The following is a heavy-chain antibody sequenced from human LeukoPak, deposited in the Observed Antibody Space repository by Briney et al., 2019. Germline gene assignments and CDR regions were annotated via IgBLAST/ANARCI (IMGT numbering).Heavy chain of an antibody. V-gene: IGHV4-59*12. CDR2: IYYSGST. CDR3: ARDRSVGAILDY. CDR1: GGSISSYY. D-gene: IGHD1-26*01. J-gene: IGHJ4*02. Sequence: NPSETLSLTCTVSGGSISSYYWSWIRQPPGKGLEWIGYIYYSGSTNYNPSLKSRVTISVDTSKNQFSLKLSSVTAADTAVYYCARDRSVGAILDYWGQGTLVTVSS.